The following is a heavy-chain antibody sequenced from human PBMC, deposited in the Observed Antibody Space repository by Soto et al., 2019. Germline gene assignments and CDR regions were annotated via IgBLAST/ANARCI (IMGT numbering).Heavy chain of an antibody. CDR1: GGPIKTGDYY. J-gene: IGHJ4*02. D-gene: IGHD3-10*01. CDR3: ARAGFSYGHLLF. Sequence: PSETLSLTCNVSGGPIKTGDYYWNWIRQPPGKGLEWIGYVFYSGATNYSPCLKSRAAISMDTSKNQFSLSLTSVTAADTAVYYCARAGFSYGHLLFWGQGIRVTVSS. V-gene: IGHV4-30-4*01. CDR2: VFYSGAT.